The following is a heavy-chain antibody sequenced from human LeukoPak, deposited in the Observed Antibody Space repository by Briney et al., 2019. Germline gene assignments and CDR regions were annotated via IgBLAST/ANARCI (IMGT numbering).Heavy chain of an antibody. V-gene: IGHV4-39*07. CDR2: IYYSGST. D-gene: IGHD3-22*01. Sequence: SETLSLTCTVSGGSISSSSYYWGWIRQPPGKGLEWIGSIYYSGSTYYNPSLKSRVTISVDTSKNQFSLKLSSVTAADTAVYYCASADYYDSSGYPVGPYNWSDPWGQGTLVTVSS. J-gene: IGHJ5*02. CDR1: GGSISSSSYY. CDR3: ASADYYDSSGYPVGPYNWSDP.